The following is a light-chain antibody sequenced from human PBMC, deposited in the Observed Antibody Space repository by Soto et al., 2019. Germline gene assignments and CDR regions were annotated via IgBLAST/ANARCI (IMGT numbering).Light chain of an antibody. V-gene: IGKV1-5*01. CDR2: DAS. J-gene: IGKJ1*01. CDR3: QQSNSFPWT. CDR1: QSISSW. Sequence: DIQMTQSPSTLSASVGDRVTITCRASQSISSWLAWYQQKPGKAPKLLIYDASSLESGVPSRFSGSGSGTDFSLTISSLQPDDFAPYYCQQSNSFPWTFGQGTKVEIK.